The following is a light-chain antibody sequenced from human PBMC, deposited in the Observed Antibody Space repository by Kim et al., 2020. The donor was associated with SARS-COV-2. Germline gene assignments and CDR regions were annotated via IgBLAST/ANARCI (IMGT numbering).Light chain of an antibody. J-gene: IGKJ4*01. Sequence: APGERATLSCRASQSVDSYLAWYQQKPGQAPRILIYDASNRATGIPARFSGSGSGTDFTLTIRSLEPEDSAVYYCQQRSNWPPVSFGGGTKVDIK. CDR2: DAS. V-gene: IGKV3-11*01. CDR3: QQRSNWPPVS. CDR1: QSVDSY.